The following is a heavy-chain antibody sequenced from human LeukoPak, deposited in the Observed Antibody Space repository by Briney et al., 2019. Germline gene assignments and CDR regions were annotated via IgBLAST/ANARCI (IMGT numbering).Heavy chain of an antibody. Sequence: GASVKVSCKASGYTFTSYGISWVRQAPGQGLEWMGWISAYNGNTNYAQKLQDRVTMTADTSTTTAYMELRSLRSDDTAVYYCARGRVKRVPFTAVPGPLDYWGQGSLVTVSS. CDR2: ISAYNGNT. J-gene: IGHJ4*02. CDR3: ARGRVKRVPFTAVPGPLDY. D-gene: IGHD6-19*01. CDR1: GYTFTSYG. V-gene: IGHV1-18*01.